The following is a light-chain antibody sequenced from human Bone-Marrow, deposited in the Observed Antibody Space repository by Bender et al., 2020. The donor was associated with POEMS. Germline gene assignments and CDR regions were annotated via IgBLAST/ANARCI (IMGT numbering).Light chain of an antibody. Sequence: QSALSQPASVSGSPEQSITISCTGTSSDLGSYNYVSWYQQHPGKAPKLIIFDVTRRPSGVPDRFSGSKSGTSASLAITGLQAEDEGDYYCQSYDNSLGGWVFGGGTKLTVL. CDR3: QSYDNSLGGWV. V-gene: IGLV2-14*03. CDR2: DVT. CDR1: SSDLGSYNY. J-gene: IGLJ3*02.